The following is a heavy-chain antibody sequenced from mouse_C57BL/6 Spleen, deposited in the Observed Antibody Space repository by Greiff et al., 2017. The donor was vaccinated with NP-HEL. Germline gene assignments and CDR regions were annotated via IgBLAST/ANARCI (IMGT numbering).Heavy chain of an antibody. V-gene: IGHV1-7*01. CDR2: INPSSGYT. D-gene: IGHD1-1*01. CDR1: GYTFTSYW. CDR3: ARSGTTVVGAMDY. Sequence: QVQLQQPGTELVKPGASVKLSCKASGYTFTSYWMHWVKQRPGQGLEWIGYINPSSGYTKYNQKFKDKATLTADKSSSTAYMQLSSLTYEDSAVYYCARSGTTVVGAMDYWGQGTSVTVSS. J-gene: IGHJ4*01.